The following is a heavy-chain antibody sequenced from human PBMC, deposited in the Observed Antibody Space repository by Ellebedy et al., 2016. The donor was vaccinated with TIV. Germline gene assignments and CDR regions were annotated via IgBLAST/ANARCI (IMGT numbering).Heavy chain of an antibody. Sequence: GESLKISCAASGFTFNIYAMTWVRQAPGKGLEWVSLISTGGDTTYYADSVKGRFTVSRDSSRNTLHLQMNSLRVEDTAVYYCTSPAVGHTTGCCRYYFDYWGLGTLVTVAS. CDR3: TSPAVGHTTGCCRYYFDY. CDR1: GFTFNIYA. V-gene: IGHV3-23*01. CDR2: ISTGGDTT. D-gene: IGHD6-19*01. J-gene: IGHJ4*02.